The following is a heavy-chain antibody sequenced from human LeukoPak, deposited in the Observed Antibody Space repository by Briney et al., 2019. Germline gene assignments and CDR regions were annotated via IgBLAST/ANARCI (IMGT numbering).Heavy chain of an antibody. CDR3: ASVGRADY. V-gene: IGHV3-48*03. CDR1: GFTFSNYE. Sequence: GGSLRLSCAASGFTFSNYEMNWVRQAPGKGLEWVSYISSSDSTIYHADSVKGRFTISRDNAKNSLYLQMNSLKVEDTAVYYCASVGRADYWGQGTLVTVSS. CDR2: ISSSDSTI. D-gene: IGHD2-15*01. J-gene: IGHJ4*02.